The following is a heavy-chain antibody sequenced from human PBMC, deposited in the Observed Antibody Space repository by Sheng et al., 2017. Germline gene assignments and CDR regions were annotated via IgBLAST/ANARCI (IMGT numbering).Heavy chain of an antibody. Sequence: QVQLQQWGAGLLKPSETLSLTCAVYGGSFSGYYWSWIRQPPGKGLEWIGEINHSGSTNYNPSLKSRVTISVDTSKNQFSLKLSSVTAADTAVYYCARGRHYSLTILVWRWFDPWGQGTLVTVSS. CDR3: ARGRHYSLTILVWRWFDP. CDR2: INHSGST. V-gene: IGHV4-34*01. J-gene: IGHJ5*02. D-gene: IGHD3-3*01. CDR1: GGSFSGYY.